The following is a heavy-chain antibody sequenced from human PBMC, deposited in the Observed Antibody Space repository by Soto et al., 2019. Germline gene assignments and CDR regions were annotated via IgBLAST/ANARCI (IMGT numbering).Heavy chain of an antibody. V-gene: IGHV3-23*01. CDR1: GFSFSSYA. J-gene: IGHJ4*02. CDR2: ISGSGDNT. Sequence: PGGSLRLSCAASGFSFSSYAMTWVRQAPGKGPEWVSAISGSGDNTYYADSVKGRFTISRDNSKNTLYLQMKSLRAEDTAVYYCAKGSGTDSWGQGTRVTVSS. CDR3: AKGSGTDS.